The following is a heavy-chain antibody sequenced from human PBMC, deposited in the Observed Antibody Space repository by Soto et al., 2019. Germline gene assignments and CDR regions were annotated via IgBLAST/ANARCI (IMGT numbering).Heavy chain of an antibody. CDR1: GFTFSSYA. J-gene: IGHJ4*02. CDR3: ARDPHLIVGATAPFDY. CDR2: ISYDGSNK. Sequence: GGSLRLSXAASGFTFSSYAMHWVRQAPGKGLEWVAVISYDGSNKYYADSVKGRFTISRDNSKNTLYLQMNSLRAEDTAVYYCARDPHLIVGATAPFDYWGQGTLVTVSS. D-gene: IGHD1-26*01. V-gene: IGHV3-30-3*01.